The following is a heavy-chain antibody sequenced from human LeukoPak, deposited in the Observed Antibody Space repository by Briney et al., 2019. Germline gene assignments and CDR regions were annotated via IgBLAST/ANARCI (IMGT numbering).Heavy chain of an antibody. CDR2: IGIESGNT. V-gene: IGHV3-48*04. CDR1: GFPFIDHS. CDR3: ARDHNYAFDN. J-gene: IGHJ4*01. D-gene: IGHD1-1*01. Sequence: GGSLRLSCTASGFPFIDHSMNWVRPAPGKGRECISYIGIESGNTKYAVSVKGRFTSSADNAKNSLYLQMNSLRVENTAVYYCARDHNYAFDNWGQKTLVSVSS.